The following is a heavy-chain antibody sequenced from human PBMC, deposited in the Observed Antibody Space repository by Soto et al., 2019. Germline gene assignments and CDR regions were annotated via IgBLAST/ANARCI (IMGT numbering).Heavy chain of an antibody. D-gene: IGHD1-1*01. Sequence: QVQLQQWGAGLLKPSETLSLTCAVYGGSFSGYYWSWIRQPPGKGLEWIGEINHSGSTNYNPSLKSRVTISVDTSKNQLSLKLSYVTAADTAVYYCARATGTTGWFDPWGQGTLVTVSS. CDR3: ARATGTTGWFDP. V-gene: IGHV4-34*01. CDR1: GGSFSGYY. CDR2: INHSGST. J-gene: IGHJ5*02.